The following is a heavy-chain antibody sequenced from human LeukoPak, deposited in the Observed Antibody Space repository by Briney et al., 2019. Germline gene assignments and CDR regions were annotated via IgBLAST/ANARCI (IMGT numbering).Heavy chain of an antibody. CDR3: ARDRKAVAGIDY. V-gene: IGHV3-33*01. Sequence: GGSLRLSCAASGFTFSSYGMHWVRQAPGKWLEWVAVIWYDGSNKYYADSVKGRFTISRDNSKNTLYLQMNSLRAEDTAVYYCARDRKAVAGIDYWGQGTLVTVSS. CDR1: GFTFSSYG. J-gene: IGHJ4*02. D-gene: IGHD6-19*01. CDR2: IWYDGSNK.